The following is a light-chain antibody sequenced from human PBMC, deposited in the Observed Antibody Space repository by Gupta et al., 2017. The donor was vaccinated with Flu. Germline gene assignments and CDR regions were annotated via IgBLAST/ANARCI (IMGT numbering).Light chain of an antibody. Sequence: QSALTQPASVSGSPGQSITISCTGTSSDIGSYNFVSWYQHHPGKGPKLLIYEVSNRPSGASYRFSGSKSGNSASLTISGLQTEDEADYYCTAHGPSSTTVFGSGTKVTVL. CDR2: EVS. J-gene: IGLJ1*01. CDR1: SSDIGSYNF. V-gene: IGLV2-14*01. CDR3: TAHGPSSTTV.